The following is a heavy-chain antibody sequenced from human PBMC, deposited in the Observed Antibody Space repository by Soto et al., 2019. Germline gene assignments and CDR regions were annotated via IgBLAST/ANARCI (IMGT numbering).Heavy chain of an antibody. CDR3: ARGVLDY. D-gene: IGHD2-8*02. V-gene: IGHV3-48*02. CDR1: GFNSSGYA. Sequence: VQLVESGGGLAQPGGSLRLSCGGSGFNSSGYAMNWVRQAPGKGLEWVSYISSRSSGIHYADSVKGRFTISRDNGKRSLYLQMNSLRDEDTGIYYCARGVLDYWGQGALVTVSS. J-gene: IGHJ4*02. CDR2: ISSRSSGI.